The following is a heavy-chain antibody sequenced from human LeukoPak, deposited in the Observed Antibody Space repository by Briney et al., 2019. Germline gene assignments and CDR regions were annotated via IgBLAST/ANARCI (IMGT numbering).Heavy chain of an antibody. Sequence: GGSLRLSCAASGFTFSSYGMTWVRQAPGKGLEWVSAISGSGGSTYYADSVKGRSTISRDNSKNALFLQMNSLRAEDTAVYYCAKAYCGGDCYSGVDFFGYWGQGTLVTVSS. CDR3: AKAYCGGDCYSGVDFFGY. D-gene: IGHD2-21*02. CDR1: GFTFSSYG. CDR2: ISGSGGST. V-gene: IGHV3-23*01. J-gene: IGHJ4*02.